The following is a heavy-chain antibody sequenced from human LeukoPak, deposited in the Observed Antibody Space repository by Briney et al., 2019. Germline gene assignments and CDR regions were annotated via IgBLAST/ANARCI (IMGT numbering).Heavy chain of an antibody. CDR3: AKDNYDFWSGYDY. Sequence: GGSLRLSCAASGFTFSSYAMSWVRQAPGKGLEWVSAISGSGGSTYYADSVKGRFTISRDNSRNTLYLQMNSLRAEDTAVYYCAKDNYDFWSGYDYWGQGTLVTVSS. CDR2: ISGSGGST. V-gene: IGHV3-23*01. D-gene: IGHD3-3*01. CDR1: GFTFSSYA. J-gene: IGHJ4*02.